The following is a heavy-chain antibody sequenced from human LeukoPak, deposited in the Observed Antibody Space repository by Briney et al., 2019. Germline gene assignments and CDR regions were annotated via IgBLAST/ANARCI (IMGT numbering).Heavy chain of an antibody. Sequence: SETLSLTCTDSGGSISSGGYYWSWIRQHPGKGLEWIGYIYYSGSTYYNPSLKSRVTISVDTSKNQFSLKLSSVTAADTAVYYCARGSGGGSGSYSDAFDIWGQGTVVTVSS. CDR3: ARGSGGGSGSYSDAFDI. J-gene: IGHJ3*02. CDR1: GGSISSGGYY. V-gene: IGHV4-31*03. D-gene: IGHD1-26*01. CDR2: IYYSGST.